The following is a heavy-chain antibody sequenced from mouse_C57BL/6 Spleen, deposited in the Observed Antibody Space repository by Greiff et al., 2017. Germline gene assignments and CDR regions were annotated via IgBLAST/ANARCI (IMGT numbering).Heavy chain of an antibody. V-gene: IGHV1-69*01. J-gene: IGHJ1*03. CDR2: IDPSDSYT. CDR1: GYTFTSYW. CDR3: ARDGGNWYFDV. Sequence: VQIKQPGAELVMPGASVKLSCKASGYTFTSYWMHWVKQRPGQGLEWIGEIDPSDSYTNYNQKFKGKSTLTVDKSSSTAYMQLSSLTSEDSAVYYCARDGGNWYFDVWGTGTTVTVSS.